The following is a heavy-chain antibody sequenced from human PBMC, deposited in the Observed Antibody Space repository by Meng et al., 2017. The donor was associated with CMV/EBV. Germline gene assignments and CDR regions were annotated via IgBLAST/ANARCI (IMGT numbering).Heavy chain of an antibody. J-gene: IGHJ5*02. CDR2: IYYSGST. CDR1: GSISSGGYY. Sequence: GSISSGGYYWSWIRQHPGKGLEWIGYIYYSGSTYYNPSLKSRVTISVDTSKNQFSLKLSSVTAADTAVYYCARTGIAAAGHNWLDPWGQGTLVTVSS. V-gene: IGHV4-31*02. D-gene: IGHD6-13*01. CDR3: ARTGIAAAGHNWLDP.